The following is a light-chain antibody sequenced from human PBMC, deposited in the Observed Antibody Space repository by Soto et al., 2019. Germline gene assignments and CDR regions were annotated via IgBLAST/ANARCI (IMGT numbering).Light chain of an antibody. CDR1: QTIIRY. CDR2: AAS. J-gene: IGKJ3*01. Sequence: DIQMTQSPSSLSASVGDRVTITCRASQTIIRYLNWYQQKPGRDPNLLIYAASSLHTGVPSRFSASGSGTEFTLTISSLQPEDSATYYCQQSYSTRFTFGPGTRVEIK. CDR3: QQSYSTRFT. V-gene: IGKV1-39*01.